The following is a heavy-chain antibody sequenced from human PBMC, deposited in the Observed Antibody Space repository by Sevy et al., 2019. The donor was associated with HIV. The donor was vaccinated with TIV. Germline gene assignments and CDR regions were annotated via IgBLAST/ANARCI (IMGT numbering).Heavy chain of an antibody. CDR2: IYYSGST. Sequence: SETLSLTCTVSGGSISSSSYYWGWIRQPPGKGLEWIGSIYYSGSTYYNPSLKSRVTISVDTSKNQFSLKLSSVTAADTAVYYCARWVWFGESRAFDYWGQGTLVTVSS. J-gene: IGHJ4*02. CDR1: GGSISSSSYY. CDR3: ARWVWFGESRAFDY. D-gene: IGHD3-10*01. V-gene: IGHV4-39*01.